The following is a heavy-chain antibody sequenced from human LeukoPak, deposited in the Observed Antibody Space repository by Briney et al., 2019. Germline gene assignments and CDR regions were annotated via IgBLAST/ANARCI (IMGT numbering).Heavy chain of an antibody. CDR1: GGSISSTTSY. Sequence: PSETLSLTCAVSGGSISSTTSYWGWIRQPPGKGLEWIGRISYSGSTFYNPSLKSRVSISVDTSKNQLSLRLSSVTAADTAVYYCARHGSTDYFDYWGQGTLVTVSS. CDR2: ISYSGST. J-gene: IGHJ4*02. V-gene: IGHV4-39*01. CDR3: ARHGSTDYFDY. D-gene: IGHD2-2*03.